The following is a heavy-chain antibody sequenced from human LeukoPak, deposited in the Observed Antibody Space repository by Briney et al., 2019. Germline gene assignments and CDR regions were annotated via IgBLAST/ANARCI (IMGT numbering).Heavy chain of an antibody. CDR3: ARDRRGHGPFDY. J-gene: IGHJ4*02. V-gene: IGHV4-39*07. Sequence: SETLSLTCAVSDGSVGSRSSYWAWLRRSPGNGLELIGIISVNGLTYYHPSLRSRVAMSVDTSKRRFSLKVNSVTAADTAVYYCARDRRGHGPFDYWGQGTLVTVSS. CDR1: DGSVGSRSSY. CDR2: ISVNGLT. D-gene: IGHD3-10*01.